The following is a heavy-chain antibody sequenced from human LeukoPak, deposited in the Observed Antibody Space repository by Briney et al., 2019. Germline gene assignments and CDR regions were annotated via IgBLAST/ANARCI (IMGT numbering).Heavy chain of an antibody. CDR3: ARVIDGYNSFDY. Sequence: GASVKVSCKASGYIFSSYGITWVRQAPGQGLEWMGWISAYNGNTHYAQKFQGRVTITADESTSTAYMELSSLRSEDTAVYYCARVIDGYNSFDYWGQGTLVTVSS. CDR2: ISAYNGNT. CDR1: GYIFSSYG. J-gene: IGHJ4*02. V-gene: IGHV1-18*01. D-gene: IGHD5-24*01.